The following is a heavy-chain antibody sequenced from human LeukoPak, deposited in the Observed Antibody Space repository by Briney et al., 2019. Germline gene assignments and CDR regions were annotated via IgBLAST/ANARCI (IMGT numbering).Heavy chain of an antibody. CDR2: INHSGST. V-gene: IGHV4-34*01. D-gene: IGHD6-13*01. Sequence: SETLSLTCAVYGGSFSAYYWSWIRQPPGKGLEWIGEINHSGSTNYSLSLKSRVTLSIDTSKNQFSLKLSSVTAADTAVYFCASGNWAAGTLDLWGQGTLVTVSS. CDR1: GGSFSAYY. J-gene: IGHJ4*02. CDR3: ASGNWAAGTLDL.